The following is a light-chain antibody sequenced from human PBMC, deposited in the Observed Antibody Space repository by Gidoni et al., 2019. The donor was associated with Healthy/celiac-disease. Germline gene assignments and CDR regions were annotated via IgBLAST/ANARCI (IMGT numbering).Light chain of an antibody. CDR3: SSYTTSSTQV. V-gene: IGLV2-14*03. Sequence: QSALTQPASVSESPGQSITISCTGASSNVGGYNSVSWYQQHPGNAPKLIIYDVSNRSSGVSNRFSGSTSGNTASLTISGLQAEDEGYYYCSSYTTSSTQVFGTGTKVTVL. CDR2: DVS. J-gene: IGLJ1*01. CDR1: SSNVGGYNS.